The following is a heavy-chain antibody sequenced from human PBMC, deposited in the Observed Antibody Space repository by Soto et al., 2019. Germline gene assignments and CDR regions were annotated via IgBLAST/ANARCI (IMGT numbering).Heavy chain of an antibody. V-gene: IGHV4-39*01. J-gene: IGHJ5*02. CDR1: GGSISSSSYY. CDR2: IYYSGST. Sequence: PSETLSLTCTVSGGSISSSSYYWGWIRQPPGKGLEWIGSIYYSGSTYYNPSLKSRVTISVDTSKNQFSLKLSSVTAADTAVYYCASTKRLGYCSSTSCYGNWFDPWGQGTLVTVSS. CDR3: ASTKRLGYCSSTSCYGNWFDP. D-gene: IGHD2-2*01.